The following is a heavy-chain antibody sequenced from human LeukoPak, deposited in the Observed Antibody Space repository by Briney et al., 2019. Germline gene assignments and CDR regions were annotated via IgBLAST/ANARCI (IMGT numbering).Heavy chain of an antibody. CDR1: GGSISSGSYY. D-gene: IGHD5-24*01. CDR3: ASGEAATIGFDY. J-gene: IGHJ4*02. CDR2: IYTSGST. V-gene: IGHV4-61*09. Sequence: TLSLTCTVSGGSISSGSYYWSWIRQPAGKGLEWIGHIYTSGSTNYNPSLKSRVTISVDTSKNQFSLKLSSVTAADTAVYYCASGEAATIGFDYWGQGTLVTVSS.